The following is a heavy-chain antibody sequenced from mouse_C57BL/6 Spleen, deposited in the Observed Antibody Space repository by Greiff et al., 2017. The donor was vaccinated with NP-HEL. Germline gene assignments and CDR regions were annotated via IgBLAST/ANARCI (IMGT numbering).Heavy chain of an antibody. CDR1: GFTFSDYG. Sequence: DVQLVESGGGLVKPGGSLKLSCAASGFTFSDYGMHWVRQAPEKGLEWVAYISSGSSTIYYADTVKGRFTISRDNAKNTLFLQMTSLRSEDTAMYYCARRAITTVVAGAMDYWGQGTSVTVSS. V-gene: IGHV5-17*01. CDR2: ISSGSSTI. J-gene: IGHJ4*01. CDR3: ARRAITTVVAGAMDY. D-gene: IGHD1-1*01.